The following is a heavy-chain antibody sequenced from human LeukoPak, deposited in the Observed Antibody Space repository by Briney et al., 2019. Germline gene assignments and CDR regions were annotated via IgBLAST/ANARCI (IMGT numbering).Heavy chain of an antibody. CDR2: ISSSGNTI. D-gene: IGHD2-8*01. CDR3: AKNGPLNDAFDI. V-gene: IGHV3-11*04. Sequence: PGGCLRLSCAASGFTFSDYYMRWIRQAPGKGLEWVSYISSSGNTIYYADSVKGRFTISRDNSKNTLYLQMNSLRAEDTGVYYCAKNGPLNDAFDIWGQGTMVTVSS. J-gene: IGHJ3*02. CDR1: GFTFSDYY.